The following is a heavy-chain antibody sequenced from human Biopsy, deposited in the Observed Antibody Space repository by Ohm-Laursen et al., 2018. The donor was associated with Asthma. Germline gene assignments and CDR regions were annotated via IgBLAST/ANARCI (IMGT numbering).Heavy chain of an antibody. Sequence: GTLSLTCTVSGVSIRSYYWAWTRQPPGKGLEWIGNIHYSGSTYSNPPLKSRVTISVDTSKKQISLRLSSVIAADTAVYYCAGFCSGGNCPDHWGQGTLVTVSS. CDR2: IHYSGST. CDR1: GVSIRSYY. J-gene: IGHJ4*02. D-gene: IGHD2-15*01. V-gene: IGHV4-59*01. CDR3: AGFCSGGNCPDH.